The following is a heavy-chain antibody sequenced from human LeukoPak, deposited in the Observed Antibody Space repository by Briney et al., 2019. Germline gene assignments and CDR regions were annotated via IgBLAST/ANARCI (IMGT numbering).Heavy chain of an antibody. CDR1: GFTFSSYT. Sequence: PGGSLRLSCAASGFTFSSYTMNWVRQAPGKGLERVSSITSSSSYIYYADSLKGRFTISRDNAKNSLYLQMNNLRAEDTAVYYCARGPDRFFDYWGQGTLVTVSS. CDR2: ITSSSSYI. V-gene: IGHV3-21*01. CDR3: ARGPDRFFDY. J-gene: IGHJ4*02.